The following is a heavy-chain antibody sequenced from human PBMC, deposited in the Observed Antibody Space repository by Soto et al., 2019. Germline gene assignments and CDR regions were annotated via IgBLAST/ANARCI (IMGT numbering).Heavy chain of an antibody. J-gene: IGHJ4*02. CDR1: GGSISSGGYS. D-gene: IGHD2-8*02. Sequence: QLQLQESGSGLVKPSQILSVTCAVSGGSISSGGYSWSWIRLPPGKGLEWIGYIYHSGSTYYNPSLKIRVTISVDRSKNQFSLKLSSVTAADTAVYYCAREVRGTGFDYWGQGTLVTVS. V-gene: IGHV4-30-2*01. CDR2: IYHSGST. CDR3: AREVRGTGFDY.